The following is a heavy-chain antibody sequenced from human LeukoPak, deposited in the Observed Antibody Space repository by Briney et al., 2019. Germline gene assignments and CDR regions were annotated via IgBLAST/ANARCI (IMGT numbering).Heavy chain of an antibody. J-gene: IGHJ3*02. D-gene: IGHD6-19*01. CDR2: INPSGGST. Sequence: ASVKVSCKASGYTFTSYYMHWVQQAPGQGLEWMGIINPSGGSTNCAQKFQGRVTMTRDTSTSTVHMELSSLRSEDTAMYYCARDTDSSGWSGAFDIWGQGTMVTVSS. CDR3: ARDTDSSGWSGAFDI. V-gene: IGHV1-46*01. CDR1: GYTFTSYY.